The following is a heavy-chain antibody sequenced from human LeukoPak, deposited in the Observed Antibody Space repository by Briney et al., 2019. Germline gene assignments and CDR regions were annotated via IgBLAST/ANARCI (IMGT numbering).Heavy chain of an antibody. CDR3: GLSGNYYYYYMDV. J-gene: IGHJ6*03. V-gene: IGHV1-69*05. D-gene: IGHD6-25*01. CDR2: IIPIFGIP. Sequence: ASVKVSCKASGCTFPTFAISWVRQAPGQGLEWMGGIIPIFGIPDSAQKFQGRLTITTDESTTTAYMELSSLRSDDTAIYYCGLSGNYYYYYMDVWGKGTTVTISS. CDR1: GCTFPTFA.